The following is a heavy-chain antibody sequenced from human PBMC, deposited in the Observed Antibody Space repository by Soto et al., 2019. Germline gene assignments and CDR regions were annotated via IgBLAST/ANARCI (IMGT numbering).Heavy chain of an antibody. CDR1: GGSISSYY. D-gene: IGHD4-17*01. Sequence: QVQLQESGPGLVKPSETLSLTCTVSGGSISSYYWSWIRQPPGKGLEWIGYIYYSGSTNYNPSLKSRVTISVDTSKNQLSLKLSSVPAADTAVYSCARRYGYYFDYWGQGTLVTVSS. J-gene: IGHJ4*02. CDR3: ARRYGYYFDY. CDR2: IYYSGST. V-gene: IGHV4-59*08.